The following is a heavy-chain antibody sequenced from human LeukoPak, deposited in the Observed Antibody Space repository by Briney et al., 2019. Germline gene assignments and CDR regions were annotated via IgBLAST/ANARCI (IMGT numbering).Heavy chain of an antibody. CDR1: GGSIASDDYY. CDR3: ARSGGEPTIGGYGS. J-gene: IGHJ5*02. Sequence: SETLSLTCGVSGGSIASDDYYWGWIRQPPGTGLEWLGSTDHRRRTTYNPSLRSRVTMSVDTSKNLLSLSLQSVSAADTAVYFCARSGGEPTIGGYGSWGQGTLVTVSS. CDR2: TDHRRRT. D-gene: IGHD5-18*01. V-gene: IGHV4-39*07.